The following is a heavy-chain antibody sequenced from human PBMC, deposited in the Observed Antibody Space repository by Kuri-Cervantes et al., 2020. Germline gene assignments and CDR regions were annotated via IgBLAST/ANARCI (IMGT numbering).Heavy chain of an antibody. CDR1: GYSISSGYY. Sequence: GSLRLSCAVFGYSISSGYYWGWIRQPPGKGLEWIGSIYRSGSTYYNSSLKRRVTISEDTSRNQFSLKLSSVTAADTAVYYCARHVPDSGSYYVLADAFEIWGQGTMVTVSS. CDR2: IYRSGST. V-gene: IGHV4-38-2*01. D-gene: IGHD1-26*01. J-gene: IGHJ3*02. CDR3: ARHVPDSGSYYVLADAFEI.